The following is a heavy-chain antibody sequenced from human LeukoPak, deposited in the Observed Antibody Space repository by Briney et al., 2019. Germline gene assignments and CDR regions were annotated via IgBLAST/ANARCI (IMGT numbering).Heavy chain of an antibody. CDR1: GYTFTGYY. J-gene: IGHJ4*02. CDR2: INPNSGGT. Sequence: ASVKVSCKASGYTFTGYYMHWVRQAPGQGLEWMGWINPNSGGTNYAQKFQGRVTMTRDTSISTAYMELSRLRSDDTAVYYCARGAYRYCSSTSCHGGDYWGQGTPVTVSS. V-gene: IGHV1-2*02. D-gene: IGHD2-2*01. CDR3: ARGAYRYCSSTSCHGGDY.